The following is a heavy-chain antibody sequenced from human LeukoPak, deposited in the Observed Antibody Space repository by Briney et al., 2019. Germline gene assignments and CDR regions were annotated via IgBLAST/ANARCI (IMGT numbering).Heavy chain of an antibody. V-gene: IGHV4-31*03. D-gene: IGHD5-24*01. J-gene: IGHJ4*02. CDR2: IYYSGST. CDR1: GGSISSGGYY. CDR3: ARVSARDGYNYGY. Sequence: TSETLSLTCTVSGGSISSGGYYWSWIRQHPGKGLEWIGYIYYSGSTYYNPSLKSRVTISVDTSKNQFSLKLSSVTAADTAVYYCARVSARDGYNYGYWGQGTLVTVS.